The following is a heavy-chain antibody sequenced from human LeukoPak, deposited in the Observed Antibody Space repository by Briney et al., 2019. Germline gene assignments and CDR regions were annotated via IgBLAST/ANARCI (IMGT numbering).Heavy chain of an antibody. CDR2: ISSSSSYM. Sequence: PGGSLRLSCAASGFTFSSYSMNWVRQAPGKGLEWVSSISSSSSYMYYADSVKGRFTISRDNAKNSLYLQMNSLRAEDTAVYYCARDVDIAEKYYFDYWGQGTLVTVSS. D-gene: IGHD5-12*01. J-gene: IGHJ4*02. CDR1: GFTFSSYS. CDR3: ARDVDIAEKYYFDY. V-gene: IGHV3-21*01.